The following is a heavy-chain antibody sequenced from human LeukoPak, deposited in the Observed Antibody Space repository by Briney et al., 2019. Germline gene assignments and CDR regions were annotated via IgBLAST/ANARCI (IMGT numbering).Heavy chain of an antibody. CDR2: MYHSGST. V-gene: IGHV4-61*01. J-gene: IGHJ4*02. CDR1: GASVSSGSYY. D-gene: IGHD6-19*01. CDR3: ARFPPGIAVAGHNDY. Sequence: SSETLSLTCTVSGASVSSGSYYWSWIRQPPGKGLEWIGYMYHSGSTNYNPSLKSRVTISVDTSKNQFSLKLSSVTAADTAVYYCARFPPGIAVAGHNDYWGQGTLVIVSS.